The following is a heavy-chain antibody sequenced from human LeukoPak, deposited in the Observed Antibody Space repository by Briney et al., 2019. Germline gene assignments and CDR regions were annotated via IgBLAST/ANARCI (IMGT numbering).Heavy chain of an antibody. CDR2: IIPILGTA. V-gene: IGHV1-69*10. Sequence: ATVKVSCKASGGTFSSYAISWVRQAPGQGLEWMGGIIPILGTANYAQKFQGRVTITADKSTSTAYMELSSLRSEDTAVYYCARDQVVPAARHEYFQHWGQGTLVTVSS. D-gene: IGHD2-2*01. J-gene: IGHJ1*01. CDR3: ARDQVVPAARHEYFQH. CDR1: GGTFSSYA.